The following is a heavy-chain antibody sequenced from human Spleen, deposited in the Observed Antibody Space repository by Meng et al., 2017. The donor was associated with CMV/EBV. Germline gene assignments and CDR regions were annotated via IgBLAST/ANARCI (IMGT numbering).Heavy chain of an antibody. V-gene: IGHV1-69*05. CDR3: ARSGDFYYYYGMDV. CDR2: IIPIFGTA. Sequence: SVKVSCKASGGTFSNYAITWVRQVPGQGLEWMGGIIPIFGTANYAQKFQGRVTITTDKSTNTVYMELSSLRSEDTAVYYCARSGDFYYYYGMDVWGQGTTVTVSS. J-gene: IGHJ6*02. CDR1: GGTFSNYA. D-gene: IGHD5-12*01.